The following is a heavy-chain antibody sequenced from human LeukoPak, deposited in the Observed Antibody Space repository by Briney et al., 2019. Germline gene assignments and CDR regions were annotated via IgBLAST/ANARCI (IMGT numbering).Heavy chain of an antibody. CDR1: GGSISSRPYY. CDR2: IYYSGST. Sequence: SETLSLTCTVSGGSISSRPYYWGWMRQPPGKGLEWIGSIYYSGSTYYNPSLKSRVTISVDTSKNQFSLKLSSVTAADTAVYYCARVIVVVPAAIPYYYGMDVWGQGTTVTVSS. J-gene: IGHJ6*02. D-gene: IGHD2-2*01. CDR3: ARVIVVVPAAIPYYYGMDV. V-gene: IGHV4-39*07.